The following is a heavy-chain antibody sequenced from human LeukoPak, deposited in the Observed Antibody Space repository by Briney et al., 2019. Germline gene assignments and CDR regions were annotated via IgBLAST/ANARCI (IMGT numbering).Heavy chain of an antibody. CDR3: AKGYSSSWYWYFDL. V-gene: IGHV3-64*01. CDR2: ISINGVTT. J-gene: IGHJ2*01. CDR1: GFTFSSYA. D-gene: IGHD6-13*01. Sequence: PGRSLKLSCAAPGFTFSSYAMHWVRQAPGKGLEYVSCISINGVTTYYAKYVKGRFTISRDNSKNTLYLQMGSLRAEDMAVYYCAKGYSSSWYWYFDLWGRGTLVTVSS.